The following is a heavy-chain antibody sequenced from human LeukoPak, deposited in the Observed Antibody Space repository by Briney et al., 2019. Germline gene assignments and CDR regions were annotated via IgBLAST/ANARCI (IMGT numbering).Heavy chain of an antibody. Sequence: GESLKISCKGSGYTFTGYYMHWVRQAPGQGLEWMGWINPNSGGTNYAQKFQGRVTMTRDTSISTAYMELSRLRSDDTAVYYCAREYCSSTSCYGFDYWGQGTLVTVSS. D-gene: IGHD2-2*01. CDR1: GYTFTGYY. CDR3: AREYCSSTSCYGFDY. J-gene: IGHJ4*02. V-gene: IGHV1-2*02. CDR2: INPNSGGT.